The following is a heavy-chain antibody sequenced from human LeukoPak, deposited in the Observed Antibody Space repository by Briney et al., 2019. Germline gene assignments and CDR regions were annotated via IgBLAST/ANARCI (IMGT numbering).Heavy chain of an antibody. CDR1: GFTFSTYA. J-gene: IGHJ3*02. CDR2: IYSGGST. CDR3: ARAVAFDI. Sequence: GGSLRLSCAASGFTFSTYAMSWVRQAPGKGLEWVSVIYSGGSTYYADSVKGRFTISRDNSKNTLYLQMNSLRAEDTAVYYCARAVAFDIWGQGTMVTVSS. V-gene: IGHV3-53*01.